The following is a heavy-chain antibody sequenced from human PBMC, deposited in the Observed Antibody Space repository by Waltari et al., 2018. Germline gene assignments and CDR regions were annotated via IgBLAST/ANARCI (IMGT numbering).Heavy chain of an antibody. Sequence: QVQLQESGPRLVKPSETLSLSCTVSGGSVSSHFWSWVRQPPGKGLEWIGYSYNGGRSNYNSSLKSRVTISIDTSKNQFSLKLNSVTAADTALYYCARASTTPRVGTTIGYFDYWGQGILVTVSS. V-gene: IGHV4-59*02. CDR1: GGSVSSHF. CDR2: SYNGGRS. J-gene: IGHJ4*02. D-gene: IGHD1-26*01. CDR3: ARASTTPRVGTTIGYFDY.